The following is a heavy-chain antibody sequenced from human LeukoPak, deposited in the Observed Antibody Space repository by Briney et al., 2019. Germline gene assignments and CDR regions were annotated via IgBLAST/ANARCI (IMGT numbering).Heavy chain of an antibody. CDR2: VYSGGTT. CDR3: VKSPWYHGSGSYSGTIH. J-gene: IGHJ4*02. D-gene: IGHD3-10*01. V-gene: IGHV3-66*01. Sequence: GGSLRLSCAASGFTVSTNYMSWVRQAPGKGLEWVSLVYSGGTTYHADSVKGRLTISRDDSKNTVYLQMNSLRAEDTAVYYCVKSPWYHGSGSYSGTIHWGQGTLVTVSS. CDR1: GFTVSTNY.